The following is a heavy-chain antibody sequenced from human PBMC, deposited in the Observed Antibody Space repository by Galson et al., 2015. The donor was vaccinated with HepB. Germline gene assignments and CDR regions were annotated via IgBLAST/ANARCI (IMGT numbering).Heavy chain of an antibody. V-gene: IGHV1-58*02. Sequence: SVKVSCKASGFTFTSSAMQWVRQARGQRLEWIGWIVVGSGNTNYAQKFQERVTITRDMSTSTAYMELSSLRSEDTAVYYCAADRYYEVSNYYYMDVWGKGTTVTVSS. D-gene: IGHD3-3*01. J-gene: IGHJ6*03. CDR2: IVVGSGNT. CDR3: AADRYYEVSNYYYMDV. CDR1: GFTFTSSA.